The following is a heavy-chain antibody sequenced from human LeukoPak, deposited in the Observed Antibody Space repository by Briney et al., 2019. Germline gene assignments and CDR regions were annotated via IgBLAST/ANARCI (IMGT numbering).Heavy chain of an antibody. CDR1: GFTFSSDW. CDR3: ARDLGYSSGPNY. Sequence: GGSLRLSCAVSGFTFSSDWMIWVRQAPGKGLEWVANINPDGSEKNYVDSVRGRFTISRDNAKNSLDLQMNSLRAEDTAVYYCARDLGYSSGPNYWGQGTRVTVSS. V-gene: IGHV3-7*01. D-gene: IGHD6-19*01. J-gene: IGHJ4*02. CDR2: INPDGSEK.